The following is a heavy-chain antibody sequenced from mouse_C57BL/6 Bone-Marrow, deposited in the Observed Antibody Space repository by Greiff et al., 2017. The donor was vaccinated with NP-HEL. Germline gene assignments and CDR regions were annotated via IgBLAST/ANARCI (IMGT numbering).Heavy chain of an antibody. J-gene: IGHJ3*01. D-gene: IGHD2-4*01. V-gene: IGHV5-4*01. CDR3: ARDTYDDYDGWFAY. CDR1: GFTFSSYA. CDR2: ISDGGSYT. Sequence: EVKLMESGGGLVKPGGSLKLSCAASGFTFSSYAMSWVRQTPEKRLEWVATISDGGSYTYYPDNVKGRFTISRDNAKNNLYLQMSHLKSEDTAMYYCARDTYDDYDGWFAYWGQGTLVTVSA.